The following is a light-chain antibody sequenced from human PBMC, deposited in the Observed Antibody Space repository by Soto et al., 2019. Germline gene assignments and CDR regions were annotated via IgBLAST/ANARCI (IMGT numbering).Light chain of an antibody. V-gene: IGLV2-14*01. Sequence: ALTQPASVSGSPGQSITISCTGASSDVGGYNYVSWYQQHPGKAPRVMIFDVSSRPSGVSNRFSGSKSGNTASLTISGLQAEDEADYYCSSSTSSNTLVFGTGTKVTVL. CDR2: DVS. J-gene: IGLJ1*01. CDR3: SSSTSSNTLV. CDR1: SSDVGGYNY.